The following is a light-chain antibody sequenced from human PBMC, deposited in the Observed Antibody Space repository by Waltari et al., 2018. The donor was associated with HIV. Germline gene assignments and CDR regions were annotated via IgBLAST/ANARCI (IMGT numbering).Light chain of an antibody. CDR1: SSDVGGYKS. CDR3: SSYAGSNNVV. J-gene: IGLJ2*01. CDR2: EVS. Sequence: QSALTQPPSASGSPGQSVTISCTGTSSDVGGYKSVSWYQHHRGKAPQVMIYEVSKRPSGVPVRFSGSKSGNTASLTVSGLQAEDEADYYCSSYAGSNNVVFGGGTKLTVL. V-gene: IGLV2-8*01.